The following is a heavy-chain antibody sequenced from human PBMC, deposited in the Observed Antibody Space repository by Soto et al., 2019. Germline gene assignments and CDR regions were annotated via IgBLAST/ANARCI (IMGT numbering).Heavy chain of an antibody. D-gene: IGHD3-10*01. CDR3: ARGSGGGLYYYSGMDG. J-gene: IGHJ6*02. CDR2: ISYDGSTT. CDR1: GFTFSSYA. Sequence: RRLSCAASGFTFSSYAMQWVRQAPGKGLEWVAVISYDGSTTYYADSVKGRFTISRDNSKNTLYLQMNSLRAEDTAVYYCARGSGGGLYYYSGMDGWGQGTTVTVSS. V-gene: IGHV3-30-3*01.